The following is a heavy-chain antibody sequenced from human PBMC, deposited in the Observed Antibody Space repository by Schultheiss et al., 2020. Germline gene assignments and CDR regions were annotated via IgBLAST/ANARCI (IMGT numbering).Heavy chain of an antibody. CDR2: IYRGGNT. D-gene: IGHD7-27*01. CDR3: ARHGATGDLLYYFDY. V-gene: IGHV4-61*08. Sequence: SETLSLTCTVSGGSISSGDYYWSWIRQPPGKGLEWIGEIYRGGNTNYNPSLKSRVTISVDTSKNQFSLKLSSVTAADTAVYYCARHGATGDLLYYFDYWGQGTLVTVSS. CDR1: GGSISSGDYY. J-gene: IGHJ4*02.